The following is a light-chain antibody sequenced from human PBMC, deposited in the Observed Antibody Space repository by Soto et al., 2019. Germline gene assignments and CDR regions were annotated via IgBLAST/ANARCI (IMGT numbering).Light chain of an antibody. CDR2: GAS. Sequence: EIVMTQSQATLSVSPVERATLSCRASQSVSSNLAWYQQKPGQAPRLLIYGASTRATGIPARFSGSGSGTDFTLTISRLEPEDFAVYYCQQYGSSPITFGQGTRLEIK. CDR3: QQYGSSPIT. CDR1: QSVSSN. V-gene: IGKV3-15*01. J-gene: IGKJ5*01.